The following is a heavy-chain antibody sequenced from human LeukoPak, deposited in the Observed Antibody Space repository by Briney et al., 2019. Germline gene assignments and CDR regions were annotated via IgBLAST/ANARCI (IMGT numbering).Heavy chain of an antibody. CDR1: GGSISSYY. CDR3: ARDNSTYYYGSGSYPAVIDY. D-gene: IGHD3-10*01. V-gene: IGHV4-59*12. Sequence: PSETLSLTCTVSGGSISSYYWSWIRQPPGKGLEWIGYTYYSGSANYNPSLKSRVTMSVDTSKNQFSLKLSSVTAADTAVYYCARDNSTYYYGSGSYPAVIDYWGQGTLVTVSS. J-gene: IGHJ4*02. CDR2: TYYSGSA.